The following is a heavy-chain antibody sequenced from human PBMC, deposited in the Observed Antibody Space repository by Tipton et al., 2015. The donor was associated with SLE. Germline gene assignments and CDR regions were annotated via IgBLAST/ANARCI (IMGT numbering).Heavy chain of an antibody. D-gene: IGHD1-14*01. Sequence: TLSLTCAVSGYSISSGYYWGWIRQSPVKGLEWIGIVYRTASHNPSLKSRVTVSVETSKNEVSLKLNSVTASDTAVYYCVSGVGNTGRFHYWGQGALVTVSS. J-gene: IGHJ4*02. CDR2: VYRTA. CDR3: VSGVGNTGRFHY. V-gene: IGHV4-38-2*01. CDR1: GYSISSGYY.